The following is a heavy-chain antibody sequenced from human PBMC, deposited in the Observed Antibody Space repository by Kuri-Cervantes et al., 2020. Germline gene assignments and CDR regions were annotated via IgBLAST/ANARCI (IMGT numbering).Heavy chain of an antibody. CDR1: GFTFSSCG. J-gene: IGHJ6*02. D-gene: IGHD4-17*01. V-gene: IGHV3-30*18. CDR3: AKDSTVTAYYYYYGMDV. CDR2: ISYDGSNK. Sequence: GESLKISCAASGFTFSSCGMHWVRQAPGKGLEWVAVISYDGSNKYYADSVKGRFTISRDNSKNTLYLQMNSLRAEDTAVYYCAKDSTVTAYYYYYGMDVWGQGTTVTVSS.